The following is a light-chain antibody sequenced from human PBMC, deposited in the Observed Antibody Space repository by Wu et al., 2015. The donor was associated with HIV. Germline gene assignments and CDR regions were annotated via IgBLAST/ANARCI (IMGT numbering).Light chain of an antibody. CDR1: QSLNSW. J-gene: IGKJ1*01. CDR3: QQYNSYLRA. Sequence: DIQLTQSPSTLSASVGDRVTITCRASQSLNSWLAWYQQKPGQAPKLLIYKVSTLENGVPSRFSGSASGTEFTLTISSLQPDDFATYYCQQYNSYLRAFGRGDQGGNQT. CDR2: KVS. V-gene: IGKV1-5*03.